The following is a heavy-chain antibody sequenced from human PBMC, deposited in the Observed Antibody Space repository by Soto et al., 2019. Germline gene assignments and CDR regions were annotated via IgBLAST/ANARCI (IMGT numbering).Heavy chain of an antibody. V-gene: IGHV3-9*01. Sequence: GGSLRLSCAASGFTFDEYAMHWVRQAPGKGLEWVSGISWNSGSIGYADSVKGRFTISRDNAKNSLYLQIYSLTAEDTAVYYCARGTLTSVDMVDYWGQGTLVTVSS. CDR3: ARGTLTSVDMVDY. CDR2: ISWNSGSI. CDR1: GFTFDEYA. D-gene: IGHD5-12*01. J-gene: IGHJ4*02.